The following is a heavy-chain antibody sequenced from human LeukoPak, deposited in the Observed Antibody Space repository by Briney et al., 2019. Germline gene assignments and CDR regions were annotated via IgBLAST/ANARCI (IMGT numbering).Heavy chain of an antibody. CDR1: GYTFTSYA. Sequence: ASVKVSCKASGYTFTSYAMNWVRQAPGQGLEWMGWINTNTGNPTYAQGFTGRFVFSLDTSVSTAYLQISSLKAEDTAVYYCARVPSITIFGVVMDYYYGMGVWGQGTTVTVSS. J-gene: IGHJ6*02. CDR2: INTNTGNP. D-gene: IGHD3-3*01. V-gene: IGHV7-4-1*02. CDR3: ARVPSITIFGVVMDYYYGMGV.